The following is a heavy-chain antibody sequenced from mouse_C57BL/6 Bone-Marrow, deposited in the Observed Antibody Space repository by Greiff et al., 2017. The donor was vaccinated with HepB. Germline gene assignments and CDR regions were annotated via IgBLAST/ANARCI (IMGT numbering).Heavy chain of an antibody. J-gene: IGHJ1*03. CDR2: IWWDDDK. Sequence: QVTLKVSGPGILQPSQTLSLTCSFSGFSLSTFGMGVGWIRQPSGKGLEWLAHIWWDDDKYYNPALKSRLTISKDTSKNQVFLKIANVDTADTATYYCARADYYGSSYGGYFDVWGTGTTVTVSS. D-gene: IGHD1-1*01. CDR1: GFSLSTFGMG. CDR3: ARADYYGSSYGGYFDV. V-gene: IGHV8-8*01.